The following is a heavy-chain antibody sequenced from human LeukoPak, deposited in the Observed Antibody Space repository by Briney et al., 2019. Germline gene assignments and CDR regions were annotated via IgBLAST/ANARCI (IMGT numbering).Heavy chain of an antibody. CDR2: ISSSSSYI. CDR1: GFTFTNYW. J-gene: IGHJ4*02. D-gene: IGHD3-22*01. Sequence: GGSLRLSCAASGFTFTNYWMSWVRQAPGKGLEWVSSISSSSSYIYYADSVKGRFTISRDNAKNSLYLQMNSLRAEDTAVYYCASDSSGYYGTYWGQGTLVTVSS. V-gene: IGHV3-21*01. CDR3: ASDSSGYYGTY.